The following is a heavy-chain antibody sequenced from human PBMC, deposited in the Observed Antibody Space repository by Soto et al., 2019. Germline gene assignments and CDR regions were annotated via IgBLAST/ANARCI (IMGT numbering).Heavy chain of an antibody. CDR3: ARARYSGYDWRPAYFDY. D-gene: IGHD5-12*01. CDR1: GFTVSSNY. V-gene: IGHV3-53*02. Sequence: EVQLVETGGGLIQPGGSLRLSCAASGFTVSSNYMSWVRQAPGKGLEWVSVIYSGGSTYYADSVKGRFTISRDNSTNTLYLQMNSLRAEDTAVYYCARARYSGYDWRPAYFDYWGQGTLVTVSS. CDR2: IYSGGST. J-gene: IGHJ4*02.